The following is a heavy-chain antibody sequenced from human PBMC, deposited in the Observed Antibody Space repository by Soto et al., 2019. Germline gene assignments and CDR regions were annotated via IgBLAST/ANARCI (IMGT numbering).Heavy chain of an antibody. CDR1: GFTFSSYG. CDR2: IWYDGSNK. Sequence: GGSLRLSCAASGFTFSSYGMHWVRQAPGKGLEWVAVIWYDGSNKYYADSVKGRFTISRDNSKNTLYLQMNSLRAEDTAVYYCARDGSLLRYFDWSSGDYYGMDVWGQGTTVTVSS. D-gene: IGHD3-9*01. J-gene: IGHJ6*02. V-gene: IGHV3-33*01. CDR3: ARDGSLLRYFDWSSGDYYGMDV.